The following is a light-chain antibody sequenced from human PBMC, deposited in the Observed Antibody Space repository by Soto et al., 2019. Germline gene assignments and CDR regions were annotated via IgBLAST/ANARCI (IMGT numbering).Light chain of an antibody. V-gene: IGLV2-14*01. CDR1: SSDVGSYDF. Sequence: QSVLTQPASVSGSPGQSITMSCTGTSSDVGSYDFVSWYQQHPGKAPKLLIYEVSNRPSGVSARFSGSKSDNTASLTISGLQAADEADYFCSSYSSSTVRYVFGSGTKVTDL. CDR2: EVS. CDR3: SSYSSSTVRYV. J-gene: IGLJ1*01.